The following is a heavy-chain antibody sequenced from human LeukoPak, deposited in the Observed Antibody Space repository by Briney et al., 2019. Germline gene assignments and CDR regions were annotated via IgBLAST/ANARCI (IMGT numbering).Heavy chain of an antibody. CDR1: ADSISSGDYY. Sequence: SETLSLTCTVSADSISSGDYYWNWIRQPPGKGLEWIGYIYYSGSTYYNPSLKSRVIISVDTSKNQFSLRLSSVTAADTAVYYCARQTGGYEIYYYYYYMDVWGKGTTVTVSS. CDR3: ARQTGGYEIYYYYYYMDV. J-gene: IGHJ6*03. CDR2: IYYSGST. D-gene: IGHD5-12*01. V-gene: IGHV4-30-4*08.